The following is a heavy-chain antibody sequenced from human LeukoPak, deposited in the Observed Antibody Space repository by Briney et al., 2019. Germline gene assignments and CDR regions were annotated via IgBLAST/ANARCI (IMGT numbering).Heavy chain of an antibody. CDR2: VYNGGST. V-gene: IGHV4-59*01. D-gene: IGHD3-16*01. Sequence: TSETLSLTCTVSGGSITTYYWSWIRQAPGKGLEWIGYVYNGGSTNYNPSLKSRVTISGDTSTNQFSLKLSSVTAADTAVYYCARTLRGFDYWGQGTLVTVSS. CDR3: ARTLRGFDY. J-gene: IGHJ4*02. CDR1: GGSITTYY.